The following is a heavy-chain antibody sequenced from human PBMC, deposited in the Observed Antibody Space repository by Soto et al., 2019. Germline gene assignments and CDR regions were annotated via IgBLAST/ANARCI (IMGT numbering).Heavy chain of an antibody. J-gene: IGHJ5*02. CDR1: GYTLTELS. V-gene: IGHV1-24*01. CDR2: FDPEDGET. D-gene: IGHD3-9*01. CDR3: ATGKTHSDILTGPWFDP. Sequence: ASVKVSCKVSGYTLTELSMHWVRQAPGKGLEWMGGFDPEDGETIYAQKFQGRVTMTVDTSTDTAYMELSSLRSEDTAVYYCATGKTHSDILTGPWFDPWGQGTLVTVSS.